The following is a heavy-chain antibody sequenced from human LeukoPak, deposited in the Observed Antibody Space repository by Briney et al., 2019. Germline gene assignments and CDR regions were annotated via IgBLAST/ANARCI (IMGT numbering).Heavy chain of an antibody. CDR1: GFTFSSDD. J-gene: IGHJ4*02. CDR2: ITSSGDGP. D-gene: IGHD3-22*01. Sequence: GGSLRLSCVASGFTFSSDDMSWVRQAPGEGLQWVSPITSSGDGPYYADSAKGRFTISRVNSENMLYLQMNSLRVEDTAVYFCAKDRPNYYGSNGHYYRRDGDYWGQGTLVTVSS. CDR3: AKDRPNYYGSNGHYYRRDGDY. V-gene: IGHV3-23*01.